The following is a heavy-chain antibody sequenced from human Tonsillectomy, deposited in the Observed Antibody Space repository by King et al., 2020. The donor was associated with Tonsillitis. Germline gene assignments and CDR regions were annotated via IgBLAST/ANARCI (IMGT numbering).Heavy chain of an antibody. CDR3: ASDWHQLVWYFEL. J-gene: IGHJ2*01. CDR2: IKRDGSER. V-gene: IGHV3-7*01. D-gene: IGHD5-24*01. Sequence: VQLVESGGGLVQPGGSLRLSCAASGFTFSSYWMSWVRQAPGKGLEWVANIKRDGSERYYVDSVKGRFTISRDNAKNSLYLRMNGLRAEDTAIYYCASDWHQLVWYFELWGRGTLVTVSS. CDR1: GFTFSSYW.